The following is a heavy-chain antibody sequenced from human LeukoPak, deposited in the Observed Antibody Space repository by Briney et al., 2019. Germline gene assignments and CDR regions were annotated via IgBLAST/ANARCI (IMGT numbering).Heavy chain of an antibody. CDR2: ISAYNGNT. Sequence: ASVKVSCKASGYTFTSYGISWVRQAPGQGVEGMGWISAYNGNTNYAQKIQGTVTMTTDTSTSTAYMELRSLRSDDTAVYYCARGLGYDFWSGYSPGYYFDYWGQGTLVTVSS. V-gene: IGHV1-18*01. CDR3: ARGLGYDFWSGYSPGYYFDY. D-gene: IGHD3-3*01. J-gene: IGHJ4*02. CDR1: GYTFTSYG.